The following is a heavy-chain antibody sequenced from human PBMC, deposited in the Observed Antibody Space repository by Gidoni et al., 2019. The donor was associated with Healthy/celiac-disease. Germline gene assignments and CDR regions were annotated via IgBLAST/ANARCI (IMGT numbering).Heavy chain of an antibody. J-gene: IGHJ6*02. D-gene: IGHD6-19*01. CDR3: ARDLSSGWNPSYGMDV. Sequence: QVQLVESGGGLVKPGGSWRLPVAASASPFSDYYTSWIRQAPGKGLEWVSYISSSGSTIYYADSVKGRFTISRDNAKNSLYLQMNSLRAEDTAVYYCARDLSSGWNPSYGMDVWGQGTTVTVSS. V-gene: IGHV3-11*01. CDR1: ASPFSDYY. CDR2: ISSSGSTI.